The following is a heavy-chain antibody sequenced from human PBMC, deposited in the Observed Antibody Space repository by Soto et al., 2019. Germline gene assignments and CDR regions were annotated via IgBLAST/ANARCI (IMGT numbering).Heavy chain of an antibody. CDR1: GGTFTTYA. D-gene: IGHD4-4*01. Sequence: QVQLVQSGAEVKKPGSSVRVSCQASGGTFTTYAFNWVRQAPGQGLEWMGGIIPMYNKPNYAQNFLGRVTIAADPSTSTAYMELTTLRSEDTAVYSCARGYSGGYYYAMDVWGQGTTVTVSS. J-gene: IGHJ6*02. CDR3: ARGYSGGYYYAMDV. V-gene: IGHV1-69*01. CDR2: IIPMYNKP.